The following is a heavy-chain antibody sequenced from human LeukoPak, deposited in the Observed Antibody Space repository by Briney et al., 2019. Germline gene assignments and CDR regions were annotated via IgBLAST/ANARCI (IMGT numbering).Heavy chain of an antibody. CDR1: GYTFTSYG. V-gene: IGHV1-18*01. J-gene: IGHJ5*02. CDR2: ISAYNGNT. D-gene: IGHD6-13*01. Sequence: GASVKVSCKASGYTFTSYGISWVRQAPGQGLEWMGWISAYNGNTNYAQKFQGRVTITRDTSASTAYMELSSLRSEDTAVYYCARGPAAGLYNWFDPWGQGTLVTVSS. CDR3: ARGPAAGLYNWFDP.